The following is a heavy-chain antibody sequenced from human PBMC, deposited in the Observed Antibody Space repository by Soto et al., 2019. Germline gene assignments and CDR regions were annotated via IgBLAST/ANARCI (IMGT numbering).Heavy chain of an antibody. Sequence: SETLSLTCTVSGGSISSSSYYWGWIRQPPGKGLEWIASIYYSGSTYYNPSLKSRVTISVDTSKNQFSLKLSSVTAADTAVYYCASHWGWVTDIAARPRGGPRWFDPWGQGTLVTVSS. CDR3: ASHWGWVTDIAARPRGGPRWFDP. J-gene: IGHJ5*02. V-gene: IGHV4-39*01. CDR1: GGSISSSSYY. CDR2: IYYSGST. D-gene: IGHD6-6*01.